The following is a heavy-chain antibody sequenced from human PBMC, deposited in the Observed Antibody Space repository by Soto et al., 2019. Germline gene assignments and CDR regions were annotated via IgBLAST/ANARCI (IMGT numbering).Heavy chain of an antibody. CDR3: TRDLGITGDYYYGMDV. CDR1: GYTFTSYG. D-gene: IGHD3-16*01. J-gene: IGHJ6*02. V-gene: IGHV1-18*01. CDR2: ICAYNGNT. Sequence: ASVKVSCKASGYTFTSYGISWVRQAPGQGLEWMGWICAYNGNTNYAQKLQGRVTMTTDTSTSTAYMELRSLRSDDTAVYYCTRDLGITGDYYYGMDVWGQGTTVTVSS.